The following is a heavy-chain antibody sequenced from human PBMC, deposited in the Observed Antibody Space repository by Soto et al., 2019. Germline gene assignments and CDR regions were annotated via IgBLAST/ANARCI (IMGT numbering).Heavy chain of an antibody. V-gene: IGHV3-23*01. CDR1: GLTFSNYA. D-gene: IGHD6-19*01. CDR2: IGGRGDNT. CDR3: AKDDWYSSGDFDY. J-gene: IGHJ4*02. Sequence: GGSLRLSCAASGLTFSNYAMSWVRQAPGKGLEWVSSIGGRGDNTYYADSVEGRFTISRDISKNALYLQMNSLRVDDTAVYYCAKDDWYSSGDFDYWGQGTLVTVSS.